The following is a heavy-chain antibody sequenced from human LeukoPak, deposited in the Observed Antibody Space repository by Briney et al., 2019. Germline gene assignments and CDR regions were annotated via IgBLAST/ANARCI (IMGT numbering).Heavy chain of an antibody. CDR1: GFTVSSNY. Sequence: QPGGSLRLSCAASGFTVSSNYMSWVRQAPGKGLEWVSVIYSGGSTYYADSVKGRFTISRDNSKNTLYLQMNSLRAEDTAVYYCARDFDDFWSGYYDYWGQGTLVTVPS. V-gene: IGHV3-66*02. CDR2: IYSGGST. CDR3: ARDFDDFWSGYYDY. D-gene: IGHD3-3*01. J-gene: IGHJ4*02.